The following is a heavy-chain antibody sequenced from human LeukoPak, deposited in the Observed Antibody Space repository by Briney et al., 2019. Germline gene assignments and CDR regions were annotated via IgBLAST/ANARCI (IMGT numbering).Heavy chain of an antibody. J-gene: IGHJ1*01. CDR2: VSTYNGDT. CDR1: GYTFTDFG. CDR3: ARAESMALYFLY. Sequence: EASVKVSCKASGYTFTDFGLIWVRQAPGQGLEWMGWVSTYNGDTDYAKKFQDRVTMTTESSTQTTFMELRSLRSDDTAVYYCARAESMALYFLYWGQGTLVSVSS. D-gene: IGHD1-14*01. V-gene: IGHV1-18*01.